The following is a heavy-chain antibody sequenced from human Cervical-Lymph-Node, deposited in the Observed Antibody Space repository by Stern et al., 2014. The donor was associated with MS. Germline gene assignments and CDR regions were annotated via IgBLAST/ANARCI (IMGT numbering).Heavy chain of an antibody. D-gene: IGHD6-19*01. CDR2: IYYSGST. CDR1: GGSFTNYY. J-gene: IGHJ4*01. Sequence: QLQLQESGPGLVKPSETLSLTCTVSGGSFTNYYWTWIRQPPGKGLAWIGNIYYSGSTTYKPSLKSRVSISVDTSRTQFSLQLHSVTAADTAVYFCARGPITVAGYLDFWGRGTLVTVSS. V-gene: IGHV4-59*01. CDR3: ARGPITVAGYLDF.